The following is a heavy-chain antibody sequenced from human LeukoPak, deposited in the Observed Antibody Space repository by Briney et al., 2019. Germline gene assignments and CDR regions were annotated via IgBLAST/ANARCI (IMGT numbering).Heavy chain of an antibody. CDR2: ISAYNGNT. J-gene: IGHJ4*02. D-gene: IGHD6-13*01. Sequence: GASVKVSCKASGYTFTSYGISWVRQAPGQGLEWMGWISAYNGNTNYAQKLQGRVTMTTDTSTSTAYMELRSLRSDDTAVYYCARDVAAAGIIPYWDYWGQGTLVTVSS. CDR3: ARDVAAAGIIPYWDY. V-gene: IGHV1-18*01. CDR1: GYTFTSYG.